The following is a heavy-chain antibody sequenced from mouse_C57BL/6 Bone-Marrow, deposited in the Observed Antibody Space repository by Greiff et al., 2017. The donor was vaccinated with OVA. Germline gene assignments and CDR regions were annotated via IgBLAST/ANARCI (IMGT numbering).Heavy chain of an antibody. D-gene: IGHD1-1*01. V-gene: IGHV1-15*01. J-gene: IGHJ4*01. CDR3: TSSSSYDGGYYAMDY. CDR1: GYTFTDYE. Sequence: QVQLQQSGAELVRPGASVTLSCKASGYTFTDYEMHWVKQTPVHGLEWIGAIDPETGGTAYNQKFKGKAILTADKSSSTAYLTLRSLTSEHSAVYYCTSSSSYDGGYYAMDYWGQGTSVTVSS. CDR2: IDPETGGT.